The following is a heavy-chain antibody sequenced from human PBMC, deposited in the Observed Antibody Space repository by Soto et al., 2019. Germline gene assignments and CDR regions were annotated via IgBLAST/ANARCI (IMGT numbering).Heavy chain of an antibody. V-gene: IGHV4-59*01. Sequence: QVQLQESGPGLVKPSETLSLTCTVSGGSISHYYWSWIRQPPGKGLEWIGYVYYTGSTNYNPSLMSRVTLSLDTSKNQCSLKLSSVTAADTAVYYCATGQIYYGSHYWGQGTLVTVSS. CDR3: ATGQIYYGSHY. CDR1: GGSISHYY. D-gene: IGHD3-10*01. J-gene: IGHJ4*02. CDR2: VYYTGST.